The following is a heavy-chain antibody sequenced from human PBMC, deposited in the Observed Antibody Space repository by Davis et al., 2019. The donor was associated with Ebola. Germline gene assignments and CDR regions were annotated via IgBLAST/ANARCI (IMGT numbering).Heavy chain of an antibody. Sequence: GGSLRLSCTDSVITFSSYAMTWVRQAPGKGLEWVSAISGSGGSTYYADSVKGRFTISRDNSKSTLYLQMHSLRVEDTAVYYCAKGGYFDSLEIESWGQGTLVTVSS. D-gene: IGHD3-9*01. CDR2: ISGSGGST. CDR3: AKGGYFDSLEIES. J-gene: IGHJ4*02. CDR1: VITFSSYA. V-gene: IGHV3-23*01.